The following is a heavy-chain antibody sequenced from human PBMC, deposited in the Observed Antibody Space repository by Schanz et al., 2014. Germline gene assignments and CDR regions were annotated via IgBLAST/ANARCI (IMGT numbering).Heavy chain of an antibody. J-gene: IGHJ3*01. D-gene: IGHD3-22*01. V-gene: IGHV3-48*04. CDR3: ARGREVVAKIFDV. CDR2: ISDSGDST. CDR1: GFTVSNSY. Sequence: EVQLLESGGGLVQPGGSLRLSCAASGFTVSNSYIHWVRQAPGKGLEWVSDISDSGDSTHYADSVKGRFTISRDNAKNSLFLQMNSLSAEDTGVYYCARGREVVAKIFDVWGQGTMVTVSS.